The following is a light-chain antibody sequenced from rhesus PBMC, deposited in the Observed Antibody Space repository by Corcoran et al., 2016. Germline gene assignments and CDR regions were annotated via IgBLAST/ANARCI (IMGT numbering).Light chain of an antibody. Sequence: DIVMTQTPLSLPVTPGEPASISCRSSQSLLDSEDGNTYLDWYLQKPGKSPQLLIYEVSNRGSGVPERFRCSGSENDFTLKISRVEAEDVGVYYGMQALEFPLTFGGGTKVEIK. V-gene: IGKV2-104*02. CDR3: MQALEFPLT. CDR1: QSLLDSEDGNTY. CDR2: EVS. J-gene: IGKJ4*01.